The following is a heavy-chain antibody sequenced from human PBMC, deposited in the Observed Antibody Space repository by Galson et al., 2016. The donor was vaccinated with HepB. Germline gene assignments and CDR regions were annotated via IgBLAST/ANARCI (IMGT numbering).Heavy chain of an antibody. V-gene: IGHV1-2*02. D-gene: IGHD3-3*01. Sequence: SVKVSCKASGYTFTGYYMHWVRQAPGQGLEWMGWINPNSGGTNYAQKFQGRVTMTRDTSISTAYMELSRLRSDDTAVYYCARVHYYDFWSGFFDYWGQGTLVTVSS. CDR3: ARVHYYDFWSGFFDY. CDR1: GYTFTGYY. CDR2: INPNSGGT. J-gene: IGHJ4*02.